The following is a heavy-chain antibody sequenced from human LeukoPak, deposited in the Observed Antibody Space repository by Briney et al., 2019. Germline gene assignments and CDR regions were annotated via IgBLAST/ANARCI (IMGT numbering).Heavy chain of an antibody. CDR3: ARAHRFRSGEVYYFDY. CDR2: MNPNSGNT. D-gene: IGHD3-16*01. V-gene: IGHV1-8*01. J-gene: IGHJ4*02. Sequence: AAVKVSCKASGYTFTSYDINWVRQATGQGLEWMGWMNPNSGNTGYAQKFQGRVTMTRNTSISTAYMELSSLRSEDTVVYYCARAHRFRSGEVYYFDYWGQGTLVTVSS. CDR1: GYTFTSYD.